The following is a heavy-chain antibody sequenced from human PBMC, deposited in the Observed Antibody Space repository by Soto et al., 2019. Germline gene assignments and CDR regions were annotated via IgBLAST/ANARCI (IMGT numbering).Heavy chain of an antibody. CDR3: AKGHSSGWYLFDY. D-gene: IGHD6-19*01. CDR2: ISASGGST. Sequence: GGSLRLSCAASGFTFSTYAMTWVRQAPGKGLEWVSGISASGGSTYYADSVKGRFTISRDNSKNTLYLQMNSLRAEDTAVYYCAKGHSSGWYLFDYWGQGTLVTVSS. J-gene: IGHJ4*02. V-gene: IGHV3-23*01. CDR1: GFTFSTYA.